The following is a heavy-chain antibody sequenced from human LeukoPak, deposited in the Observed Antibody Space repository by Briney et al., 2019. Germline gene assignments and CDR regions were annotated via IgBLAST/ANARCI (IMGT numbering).Heavy chain of an antibody. CDR2: INHSGST. V-gene: IGHV4-34*01. CDR3: ARGRGVLRFLEWKPRPSNYYGMDV. D-gene: IGHD3-3*01. J-gene: IGHJ6*02. Sequence: SETLSLTCAVYGGSFSGYYWSWIRQPPGKGLEWIGEINHSGSTNYNPSLKSRVTISVDTSKNQFSLKLSSVTAADAAVYYCARGRGVLRFLEWKPRPSNYYGMDVRGQGTTVTVSS. CDR1: GGSFSGYY.